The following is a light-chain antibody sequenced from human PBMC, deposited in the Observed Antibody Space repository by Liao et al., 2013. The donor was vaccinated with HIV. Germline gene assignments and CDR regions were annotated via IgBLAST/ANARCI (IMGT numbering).Light chain of an antibody. V-gene: IGLV3-1*01. CDR2: QDT. CDR3: QTWDSNSWV. J-gene: IGLJ3*02. Sequence: SDELTQPSSVSVSPGQTASITCSGDELGYKYASWYQQRPGQSPVLVIYQDTKRPSGIPDRFSGSKSGSTATLTIRGTQALDEADYYCQTWDSNSWVFGGGTKLTVL. CDR1: ELGYKY.